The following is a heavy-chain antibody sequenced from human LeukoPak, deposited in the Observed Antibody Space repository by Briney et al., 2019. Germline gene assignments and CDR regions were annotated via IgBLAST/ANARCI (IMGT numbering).Heavy chain of an antibody. D-gene: IGHD3-16*01. CDR3: ARGHESLSPYYYYYYYMDV. CDR1: GFTFSSYS. CDR2: VSYDGTNK. J-gene: IGHJ6*03. V-gene: IGHV3-30*03. Sequence: PGGSLRLSCAASGFTFSSYSMNWVRQAPGKGLEWMALVSYDGTNKFYTDSVMGRFTVSRDNSKNTLYLQMNSLRAEDTAVYYCARGHESLSPYYYYYYYMDVWGKGTTVTVSS.